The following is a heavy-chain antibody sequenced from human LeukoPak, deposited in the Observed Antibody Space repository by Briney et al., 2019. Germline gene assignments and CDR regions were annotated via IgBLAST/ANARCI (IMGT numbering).Heavy chain of an antibody. V-gene: IGHV3-23*01. Sequence: GSLRLSCAVSGFTFSNYAMNWVRQASGKGLELVSAISGSAGSTYYADSVKGRFTISRDNSKSTLYLQMNSLRAEDTAVYYCAKGHNTVTTAGEYWGQGTLVTVSS. CDR1: GFTFSNYA. CDR2: ISGSAGST. CDR3: AKGHNTVTTAGEY. D-gene: IGHD4-17*01. J-gene: IGHJ4*02.